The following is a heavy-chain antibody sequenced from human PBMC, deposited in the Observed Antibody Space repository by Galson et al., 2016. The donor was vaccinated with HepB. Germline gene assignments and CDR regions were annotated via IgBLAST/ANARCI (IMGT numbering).Heavy chain of an antibody. D-gene: IGHD3-10*01. CDR1: GLTFSSYA. CDR3: ASHAASGSYSDYFPH. J-gene: IGHJ4*02. V-gene: IGHV3-23*01. Sequence: SLRLSCAASGLTFSSYAMTWVRQAPGKGLEWVSTITDNGGHTYYADSVKGRFTISRDNSKNTLYLQMNSLRAEDTALYYGASHAASGSYSDYFPHWGQGTLVTVSS. CDR2: ITDNGGHT.